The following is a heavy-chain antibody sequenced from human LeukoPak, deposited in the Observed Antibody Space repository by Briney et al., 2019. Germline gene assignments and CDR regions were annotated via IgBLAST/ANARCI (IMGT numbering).Heavy chain of an antibody. CDR3: ARREDNWNDGDWFDP. Sequence: SGTLSLTCAVSGGSISSSNWWSWVRQPPGKGLEWIGEIYHSGSTNYNPSLKSRVTISVDKSKNQFSLKLSSVTAADTAVYYCARREDNWNDGDWFDPWGQGTLVTVSS. D-gene: IGHD1-1*01. V-gene: IGHV4-4*02. CDR2: IYHSGST. J-gene: IGHJ5*02. CDR1: GGSISSSNW.